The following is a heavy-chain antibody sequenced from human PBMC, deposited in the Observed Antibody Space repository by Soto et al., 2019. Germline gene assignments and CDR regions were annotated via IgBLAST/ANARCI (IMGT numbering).Heavy chain of an antibody. Sequence: GGSLRLSCAASGFTFSSYGMHWVRQAPGKGLEWVAVISYDGSNKYYADSVKGRFTISRDNSKNTLYLQMNSLRAEDTAVYYCAKISHSYGDNADFDYWGQGTLVTVSS. CDR3: AKISHSYGDNADFDY. CDR2: ISYDGSNK. CDR1: GFTFSSYG. J-gene: IGHJ4*02. V-gene: IGHV3-30*18. D-gene: IGHD4-17*01.